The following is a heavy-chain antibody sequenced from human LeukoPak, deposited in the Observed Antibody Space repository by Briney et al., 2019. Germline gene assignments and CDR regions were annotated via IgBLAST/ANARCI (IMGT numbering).Heavy chain of an antibody. V-gene: IGHV3-7*01. CDR1: GFNFNTYW. CDR2: IKQDGSDK. Sequence: GGSLRLSCATSGFNFNTYWMSWVRQAPGRGLEWVANIKQDGSDKYYVDSVKGRFTISRDNAYSSLYLQMNNLRAEDTAVYYCARGDGSSSGLYFDSWGQGTLVTVSS. CDR3: ARGDGSSSGLYFDS. D-gene: IGHD6-6*01. J-gene: IGHJ4*02.